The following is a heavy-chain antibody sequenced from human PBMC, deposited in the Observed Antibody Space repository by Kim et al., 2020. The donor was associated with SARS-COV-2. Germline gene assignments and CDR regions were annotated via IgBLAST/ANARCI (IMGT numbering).Heavy chain of an antibody. Sequence: ASVKVSCKASGYTFTSYYMHWVRQAPGQGLEWMGIINPSGGSTSYAQKFQGRVTMTRDTSTSTVYMELSSLRSEDTAVYYCARDLLWFGERNYYYGMDVWGQGTTVTVSS. D-gene: IGHD3-10*01. CDR1: GYTFTSYY. CDR3: ARDLLWFGERNYYYGMDV. CDR2: INPSGGST. J-gene: IGHJ6*02. V-gene: IGHV1-46*01.